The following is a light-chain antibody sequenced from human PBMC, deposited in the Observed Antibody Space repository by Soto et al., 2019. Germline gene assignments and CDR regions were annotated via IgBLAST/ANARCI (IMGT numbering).Light chain of an antibody. J-gene: IGKJ1*01. V-gene: IGKV3-15*01. CDR3: QQYNNWLGT. CDR1: QSVSSN. CDR2: GAS. Sequence: EIVMTQSPATLSVSPGERATLSCRASQSVSSNLAWYQQKPGQAPRLLIYGASTRATGIPARSSGSGSGTEFTLNISSLQSEDFAVYYCQQYNNWLGTFGQGTKVDIK.